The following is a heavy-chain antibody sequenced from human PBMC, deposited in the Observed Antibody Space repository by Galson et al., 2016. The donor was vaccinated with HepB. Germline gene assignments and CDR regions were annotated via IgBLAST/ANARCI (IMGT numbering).Heavy chain of an antibody. V-gene: IGHV4-61*01. J-gene: IGHJ6*02. Sequence: SETLSLTCTVSGGSVSSGSYYWSWIRQPPGKGLEWIGYIYYSGSTNYNPSLKSRVTISVDTSKNQFSLKLTSVTAADTAVYYCAASNCRSTTCYDGWFRYYYGMEVWGQGTTVTVSS. CDR3: AASNCRSTTCYDGWFRYYYGMEV. CDR1: GGSVSSGSYY. CDR2: IYYSGST. D-gene: IGHD2-2*01.